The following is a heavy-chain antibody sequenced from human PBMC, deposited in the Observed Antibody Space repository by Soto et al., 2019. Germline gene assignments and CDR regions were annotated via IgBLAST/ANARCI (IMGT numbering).Heavy chain of an antibody. CDR2: ISGSGGST. V-gene: IGHV3-23*01. CDR1: GFTFSSYA. D-gene: IGHD2-15*01. J-gene: IGHJ4*02. CDR3: AKEIVVVVAATGGFDY. Sequence: GGSLRLSCAASGFTFSSYAMSWVRQAPGKGLEWVSAISGSGGSTYYADSVKGRFTISRDNSENTLYLQMSSLRAEDTAVYYCAKEIVVVVAATGGFDYWGQGTLVTVSS.